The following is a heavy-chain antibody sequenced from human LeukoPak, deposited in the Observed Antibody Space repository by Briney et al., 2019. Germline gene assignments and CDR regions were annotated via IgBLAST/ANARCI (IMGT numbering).Heavy chain of an antibody. CDR2: ISGSGRST. CDR1: GFTLSSYA. D-gene: IGHD4-23*01. Sequence: GGSLRLSCASSGFTLSSYAMSWVRQAPGKGLEWVSAISGSGRSTYYADSVKGRFTISRDNSKNTLYLQMNSLRAEDTAVYYCAKAYGGKGRVFDYWGQGTLVTVSS. J-gene: IGHJ4*02. CDR3: AKAYGGKGRVFDY. V-gene: IGHV3-23*01.